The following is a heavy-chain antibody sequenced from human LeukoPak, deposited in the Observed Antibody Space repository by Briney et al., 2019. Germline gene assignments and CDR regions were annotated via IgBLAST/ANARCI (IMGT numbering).Heavy chain of an antibody. V-gene: IGHV3-30*18. CDR1: GFTFSSYG. CDR2: ISYDGSNK. CDR3: AKDQIQLWLGSVDY. J-gene: IGHJ4*02. Sequence: GRSLRLSCAASGFTFSSYGMHWVRQAPGKGLEWVAVISYDGSNKYYADSAKGRFTISRDNSKNTLYLQMNSLRAEDTAVYYCAKDQIQLWLGSVDYWGQGTLVTVSS. D-gene: IGHD5-18*01.